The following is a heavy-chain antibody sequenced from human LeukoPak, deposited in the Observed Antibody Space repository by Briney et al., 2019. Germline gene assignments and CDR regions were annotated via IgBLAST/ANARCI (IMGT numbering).Heavy chain of an antibody. CDR3: ARVMGASWFFYLDV. CDR2: VFHRGTP. D-gene: IGHD3-16*02. CDR1: GDSISSYW. Sequence: SETLSLTCAVSGDSISSYWWSWVRQSPGKGLEWIGQVFHRGTPNYNPSLKSRVTMSIDKSSNQLSLKLDAVTAADTAVYYCARVMGASWFFYLDVWGKGTTVTVSS. V-gene: IGHV4-4*02. J-gene: IGHJ6*03.